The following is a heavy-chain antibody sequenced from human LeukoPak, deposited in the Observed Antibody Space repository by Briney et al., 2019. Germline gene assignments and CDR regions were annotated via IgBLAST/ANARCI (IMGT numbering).Heavy chain of an antibody. J-gene: IGHJ4*02. CDR2: INHRGST. Sequence: SETLSLTCAVYGGSFRGSYWSWIRQPPGKGLEWIGEINHRGSTKYNPSLKSRVTISVDTSKNQFSLNLRSATAADTAVYYCARGDILTGYSYWGQGTLVTVSS. CDR3: ARGDILTGYSY. V-gene: IGHV4-34*01. CDR1: GGSFRGSY. D-gene: IGHD3-9*01.